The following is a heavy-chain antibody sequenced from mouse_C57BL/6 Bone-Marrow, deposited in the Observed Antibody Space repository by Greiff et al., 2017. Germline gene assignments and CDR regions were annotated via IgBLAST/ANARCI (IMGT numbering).Heavy chain of an antibody. V-gene: IGHV6-3*01. CDR3: TGVITTVVATRDY. CDR2: IRLKSDNYAT. D-gene: IGHD1-1*01. J-gene: IGHJ2*01. CDR1: GFTFSNYW. Sequence: EVMLVESGGGLVQPGGSMKLSCVASGFTFSNYWMNWVRQSPVKGLEWVAQIRLKSDNYATHYAESVKGRFTISRDDSKSSVYLQMNNLRAEDTGIYYCTGVITTVVATRDYWGQGTTLTVSS.